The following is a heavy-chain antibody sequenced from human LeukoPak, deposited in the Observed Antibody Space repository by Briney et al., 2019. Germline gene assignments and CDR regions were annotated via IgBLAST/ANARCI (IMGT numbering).Heavy chain of an antibody. D-gene: IGHD5-12*01. J-gene: IGHJ4*02. V-gene: IGHV4-39*07. Sequence: SETLSLTCAVSGGSISNSYYYWGWIRQPPGKGLEWIGSMYYSGGTYYNPSLKSRVTISADTSKNQFSLKLTSVTAADTAVYYCARDIGYTFGYDYWGQGALVTVSS. CDR3: ARDIGYTFGYDY. CDR2: MYYSGGT. CDR1: GGSISNSYYY.